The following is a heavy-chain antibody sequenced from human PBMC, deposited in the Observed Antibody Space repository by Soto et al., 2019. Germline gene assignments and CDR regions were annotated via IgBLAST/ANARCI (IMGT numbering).Heavy chain of an antibody. CDR3: ARHHGSPGSYFGMDV. CDR2: IYPGDFDT. CDR1: GYSFSSYW. D-gene: IGHD6-13*01. Sequence: PGESLKISCKGSGYSFSSYWINWVRQMPGKGLEWMGIIYPGDFDTRYSPSFQGQVTISADKSISTAYLQWRSLKASDTAMYYCARHHGSPGSYFGMDVWGQGTTVTVSS. V-gene: IGHV5-51*01. J-gene: IGHJ6*02.